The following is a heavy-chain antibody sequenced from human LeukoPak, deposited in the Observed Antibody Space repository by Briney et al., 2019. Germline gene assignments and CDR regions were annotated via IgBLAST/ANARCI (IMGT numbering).Heavy chain of an antibody. Sequence: SETLSLTCAVYGGPFSGYYWSWIRQPPGKGLEWIGEINHSGSTNYNPSLKSRVTISVDTSKNQFSLKLSSVTAADTAVYYCARAHDILTGYYMWEFDYWGQGTLVTVSS. J-gene: IGHJ4*02. CDR1: GGPFSGYY. V-gene: IGHV4-34*01. CDR3: ARAHDILTGYYMWEFDY. CDR2: INHSGST. D-gene: IGHD3-9*01.